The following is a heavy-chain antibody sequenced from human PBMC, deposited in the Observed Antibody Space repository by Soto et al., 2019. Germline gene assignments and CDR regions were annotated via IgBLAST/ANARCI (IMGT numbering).Heavy chain of an antibody. CDR1: GYTFTGYY. CDR2: INPNSGGT. D-gene: IGHD3-3*01. J-gene: IGHJ6*03. CDR3: ARDAYYDFWSGYYGKGYYYMDV. V-gene: IGHV1-2*04. Sequence: GASVKVSCKASGYTFTGYYMHWVRQAPGQGLEWMGWINPNSGGTNYAQKFQGWVTMIRDTSISTAYMELSRLRSDDTAVYYCARDAYYDFWSGYYGKGYYYMDVWGKGTTVTVSS.